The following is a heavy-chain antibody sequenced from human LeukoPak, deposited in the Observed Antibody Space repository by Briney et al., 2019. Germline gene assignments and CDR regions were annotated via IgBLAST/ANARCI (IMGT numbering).Heavy chain of an antibody. CDR3: ARGVVVPAAMHYYYYYYMDV. Sequence: SETLSLTCTVSGGSISSSSYYWGWIRQPPGKGLEWIGYIYYSGSTNYNPSLKSRVTISVDTSKNQFSLKLSSVTAADTAVYYCARGVVVPAAMHYYYYYYMDVWGKGTTVTVSS. CDR1: GGSISSSSYY. J-gene: IGHJ6*03. CDR2: IYYSGST. V-gene: IGHV4-61*05. D-gene: IGHD2-2*01.